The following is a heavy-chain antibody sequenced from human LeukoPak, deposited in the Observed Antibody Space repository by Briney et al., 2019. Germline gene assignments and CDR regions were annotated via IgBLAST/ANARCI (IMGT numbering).Heavy chain of an antibody. V-gene: IGHV3-74*01. D-gene: IGHD1-26*01. J-gene: IGHJ4*02. CDR3: SRDRWELLFDY. CDR2: INTDGSST. CDR1: GFTFSSYW. Sequence: PGGSLRLSCAASGFTFSSYWMHWVRQAPGKGLVWVSRINTDGSSTSYADSVKGRFAISRDNAKNTLYLQMNSLRAEDTAVYYCSRDRWELLFDYWGQGTLVTVSS.